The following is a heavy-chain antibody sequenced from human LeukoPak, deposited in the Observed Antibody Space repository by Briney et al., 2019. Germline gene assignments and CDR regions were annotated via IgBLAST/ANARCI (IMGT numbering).Heavy chain of an antibody. CDR1: GFTLSTYW. Sequence: PGGSLRLSCAASGFTLSTYWLGGVRQAPGRGLGWVANIHQHGNEKYYVDSVKGRFTISRDNAKNSLYLQMYILGAEDTAVYFCARVHEFSGDYWGQGTPVTVSS. V-gene: IGHV3-7*04. CDR2: IHQHGNEK. CDR3: ARVHEFSGDY. J-gene: IGHJ4*02. D-gene: IGHD1-14*01.